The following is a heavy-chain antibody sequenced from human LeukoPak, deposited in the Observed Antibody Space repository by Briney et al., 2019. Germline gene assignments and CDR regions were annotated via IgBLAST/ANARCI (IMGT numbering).Heavy chain of an antibody. J-gene: IGHJ4*02. V-gene: IGHV5-51*01. CDR3: ARLVRGCSGGSCYSWYFDY. Sequence: GESLKISCKGSGYSFTSYWIGWVRQMPGKGLEWMGIIYPGDSDTRYSPSSQGQVTISADKSISTAYLQWSSLKASDTAMYYCARLVRGCSGGSCYSWYFDYWGQGTLVTVSS. CDR1: GYSFTSYW. CDR2: IYPGDSDT. D-gene: IGHD2-15*01.